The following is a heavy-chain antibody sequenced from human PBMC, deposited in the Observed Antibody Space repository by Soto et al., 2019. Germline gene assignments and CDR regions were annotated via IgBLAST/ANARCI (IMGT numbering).Heavy chain of an antibody. CDR3: TKYRRTDAEGYSFDY. D-gene: IGHD2-15*01. J-gene: IGHJ4*02. V-gene: IGHV4-59*01. Sequence: SETLSLTFTVSGGSISGSYWSWIRHTPGKVLEWVGYIHYSGSTNYNPSLKSRVTMSVDSAKNQFSPQLSSVTAADTAVYFCTKYRRTDAEGYSFDYWGQGGMVTV. CDR2: IHYSGST. CDR1: GGSISGSY.